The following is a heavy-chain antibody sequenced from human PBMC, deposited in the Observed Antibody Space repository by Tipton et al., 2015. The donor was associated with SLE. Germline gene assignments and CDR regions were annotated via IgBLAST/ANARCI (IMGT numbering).Heavy chain of an antibody. CDR3: ARGKRYSSSWSHAFDI. Sequence: SLRLSCAASGFTFSRHWMHWVRQAPGKGLVWVSRMNTDGTITSYVDSVKGRFTISRDNAKNSLYLQMNSLRAEDTAVYYCARGKRYSSSWSHAFDIWGQGTMVTVSS. D-gene: IGHD6-13*01. CDR2: MNTDGTIT. V-gene: IGHV3-74*01. CDR1: GFTFSRHW. J-gene: IGHJ3*02.